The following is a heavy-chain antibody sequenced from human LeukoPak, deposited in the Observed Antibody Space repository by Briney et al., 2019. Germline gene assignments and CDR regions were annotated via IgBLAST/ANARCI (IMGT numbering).Heavy chain of an antibody. CDR1: GFTFTSYC. V-gene: IGHV3-48*04. Sequence: PGGSLRLSCAASGFTFTSYCMNWVRQAPGKGLEWVAYISTMSSTIYYADSVKGPVTISRDNAKNPLDLQMSSLRAEDTAVCYCAREEAVVLPLCYWGQGALVTVSP. D-gene: IGHD2-2*01. CDR2: ISTMSSTI. J-gene: IGHJ4*02. CDR3: AREEAVVLPLCY.